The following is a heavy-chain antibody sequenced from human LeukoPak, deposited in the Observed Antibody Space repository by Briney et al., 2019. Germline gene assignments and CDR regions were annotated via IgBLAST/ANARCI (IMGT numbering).Heavy chain of an antibody. D-gene: IGHD3-22*01. CDR3: SSGYYRDAFDI. V-gene: IGHV3-48*03. CDR2: ISSSGSTI. Sequence: GGSLRLSCAASGFTFSSYEMNWVRQAPGKGLEWVSYISSSGSTIYYADSVKGRFTISRDNAKNSLYLQMNSLRAEDTAVYYCSSGYYRDAFDIWGQGTMVTVSS. CDR1: GFTFSSYE. J-gene: IGHJ3*02.